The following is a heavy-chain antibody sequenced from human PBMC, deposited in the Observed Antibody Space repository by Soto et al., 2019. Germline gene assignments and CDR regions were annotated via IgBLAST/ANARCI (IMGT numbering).Heavy chain of an antibody. D-gene: IGHD3-16*02. Sequence: QVQLQESGPGLVKPSQTLSLTCTVSGGSISSGGYYWSWIRQHPGKGLEWIGYIYYSGSTYYNPSLKSRVTISVDTSKNQFSLKRSSVTAADTAVYYCARGGDYDYVWGSYRYTPYFDYWGQGTLVTVSS. CDR2: IYYSGST. J-gene: IGHJ4*02. CDR3: ARGGDYDYVWGSYRYTPYFDY. V-gene: IGHV4-31*03. CDR1: GGSISSGGYY.